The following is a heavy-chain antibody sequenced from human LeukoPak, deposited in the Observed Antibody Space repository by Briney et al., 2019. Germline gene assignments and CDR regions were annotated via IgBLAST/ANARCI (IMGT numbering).Heavy chain of an antibody. CDR3: ARVRAVAGFDY. V-gene: IGHV4-59*01. CDR2: IYYSGST. CDR1: AGSISSYY. Sequence: PSETLSLTCTVSAGSISSYYWSLIRQPPGKGLEWIGYIYYSGSTNYNPSLKSRVTISVDTSKNQFSLKLSSVTAADTAVYYCARVRAVAGFDYWGQGTLVTVSS. D-gene: IGHD6-19*01. J-gene: IGHJ4*02.